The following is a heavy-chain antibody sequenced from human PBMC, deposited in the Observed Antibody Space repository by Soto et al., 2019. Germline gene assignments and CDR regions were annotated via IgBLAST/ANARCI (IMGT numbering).Heavy chain of an antibody. D-gene: IGHD3-16*01. CDR2: IYYSGSA. CDR3: AREGAASHSYYYGTDV. V-gene: IGHV4-30-4*01. CDR1: GGSISSGDSY. Sequence: QVQLQESGPGLVKPSQTLSLTCTVSGGSISSGDSYWSWIRQSPGKGLEWIGYIYYSGSAFYNPSLGGRVTISVDTSKNQFSLKLNSVTAADTAVYYCAREGAASHSYYYGTDVWGQGTTVTVSS. J-gene: IGHJ6*02.